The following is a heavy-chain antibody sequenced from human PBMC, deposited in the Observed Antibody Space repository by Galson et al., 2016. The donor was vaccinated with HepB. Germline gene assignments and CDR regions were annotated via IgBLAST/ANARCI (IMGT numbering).Heavy chain of an antibody. CDR1: GFMFSSYA. D-gene: IGHD3-3*01. CDR3: ARARRFYDAFNI. CDR2: ISGSGGNT. Sequence: SLRLSCAASGFMFSSYAMDWVRQAPGKGLEWVSTISGSGGNTFYPDSVKGRFTISRDNSLNTVSLRISSLRAEDTAVYFCARARRFYDAFNIWGQGTTVTVSS. J-gene: IGHJ3*02. V-gene: IGHV3-23*01.